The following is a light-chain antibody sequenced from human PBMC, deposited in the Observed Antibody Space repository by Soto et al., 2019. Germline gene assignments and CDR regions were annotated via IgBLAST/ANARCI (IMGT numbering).Light chain of an antibody. J-gene: IGKJ1*01. Sequence: DIQMTQSPSTLSASVGDRVTITCRASQSISSWLAWYQQKPGKAPKLLIYDASSLESGVPSRFSGSGSGTEFTLNISSLQPDDGANYCCHQDNSDALWTFGQGTKLDIK. CDR3: HQDNSDALWT. V-gene: IGKV1-5*01. CDR1: QSISSW. CDR2: DAS.